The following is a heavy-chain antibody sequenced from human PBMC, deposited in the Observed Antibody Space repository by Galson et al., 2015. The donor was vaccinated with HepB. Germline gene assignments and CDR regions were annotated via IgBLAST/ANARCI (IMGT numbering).Heavy chain of an antibody. J-gene: IGHJ4*02. CDR2: ISVDNGNT. Sequence: SVKVSCKASGYTFTSYGISWVRQAPGQGLEWMGWISVDNGNTNYAQKIQGRVTMTTDISTSTAYMELRSLRSDDTAVYYCARDNEQWLVHSTEYWGQGTLVTVSS. D-gene: IGHD6-19*01. V-gene: IGHV1-18*04. CDR1: GYTFTSYG. CDR3: ARDNEQWLVHSTEY.